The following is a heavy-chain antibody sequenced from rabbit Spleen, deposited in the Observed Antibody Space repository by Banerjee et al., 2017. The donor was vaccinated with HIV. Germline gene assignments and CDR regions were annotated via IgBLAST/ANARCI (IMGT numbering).Heavy chain of an antibody. CDR1: GFSFSSNYW. V-gene: IGHV1S40*01. D-gene: IGHD1-1*01. CDR2: TFAGAGTGT. J-gene: IGHJ6*01. CDR3: ARDTSSSFSSYGMDL. Sequence: QSLEESGGDLVKPGASLTLTCTASGFSFSSNYWISWVRQAPGKGLEWIGCTFAGAGTGTYYANWAKGRFTLSKTSSTTVTLQMTSLTAADTATYFCARDTSSSFSSYGMDLWGQGTLVTVS.